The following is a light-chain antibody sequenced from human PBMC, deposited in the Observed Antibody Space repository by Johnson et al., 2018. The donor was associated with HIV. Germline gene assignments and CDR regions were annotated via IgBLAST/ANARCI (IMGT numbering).Light chain of an antibody. Sequence: HSVLTQPPSVSAAPGQKVTISCSGSSSNIGNNYVSWYQQLPGTAPKLLIYENNKRPSGIPDRFSGSKSGTSATLGITGLQTGDEADYYCGTWDSSLSDAYVFGTGTKVTVL. CDR3: GTWDSSLSDAYV. CDR1: SSNIGNNY. CDR2: ENN. V-gene: IGLV1-51*02. J-gene: IGLJ1*01.